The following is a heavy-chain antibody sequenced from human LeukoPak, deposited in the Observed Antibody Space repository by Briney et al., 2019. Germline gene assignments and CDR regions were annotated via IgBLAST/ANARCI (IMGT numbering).Heavy chain of an antibody. Sequence: GGSLRLSCAASGFSFSSYSMNWVRQAPGKGLEWVSYISSTSNTIYYADSVKGRFTISRDNSKNTLYLQMNSLRAEDTAVYYCARERTGWYFDYWGQGTLVTVSS. V-gene: IGHV3-48*01. J-gene: IGHJ4*02. CDR1: GFSFSSYS. D-gene: IGHD3/OR15-3a*01. CDR2: ISSTSNTI. CDR3: ARERTGWYFDY.